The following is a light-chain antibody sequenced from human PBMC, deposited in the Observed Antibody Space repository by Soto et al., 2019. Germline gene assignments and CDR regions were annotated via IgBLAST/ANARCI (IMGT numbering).Light chain of an antibody. V-gene: IGKV1-27*01. Sequence: DLQMTQAPSSLSASVGDRVSITCRASPGINNYLAWYPQKPGKAPKVLISAASTLQLGAKSRFRGSGPGSYFTLTINTLHPDDIATYFCQNYDSAPITFGQGARLESK. CDR2: AAS. J-gene: IGKJ5*01. CDR3: QNYDSAPIT. CDR1: PGINNY.